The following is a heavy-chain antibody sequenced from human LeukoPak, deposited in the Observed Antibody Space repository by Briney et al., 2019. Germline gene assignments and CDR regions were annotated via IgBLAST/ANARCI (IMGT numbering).Heavy chain of an antibody. CDR2: IHQDGIER. J-gene: IGHJ4*02. CDR1: GFTFSTYW. Sequence: GGSLRLSCAASGFTFSTYWMSWVRQVPGKGLEWVGNIHQDGIERYHVDSVKGRFTIPRDNAKNSLYLQMNSLKAEDTAVYYCARGDDFSGDCWGQGTLVTVSS. V-gene: IGHV3-7*04. D-gene: IGHD2-21*02. CDR3: ARGDDFSGDC.